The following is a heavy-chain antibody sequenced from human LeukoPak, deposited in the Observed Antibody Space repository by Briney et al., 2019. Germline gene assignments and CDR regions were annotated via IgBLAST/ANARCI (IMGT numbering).Heavy chain of an antibody. CDR2: FDPEDGET. CDR1: GYTLTELS. Sequence: GASVKVSCKVSGYTLTELSMHWVRQAPGRGLEWMGGFDPEDGETIYAQKFQGRVTMTEDTSTDTAYMEVSSLRSEDTAMYYCATGPTGTTIDYWGQGTLVTVSS. J-gene: IGHJ4*02. V-gene: IGHV1-24*01. D-gene: IGHD1-1*01. CDR3: ATGPTGTTIDY.